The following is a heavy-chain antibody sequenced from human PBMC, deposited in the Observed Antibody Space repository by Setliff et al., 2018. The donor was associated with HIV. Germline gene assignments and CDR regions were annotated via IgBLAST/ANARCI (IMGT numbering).Heavy chain of an antibody. CDR1: GYTFTSYY. V-gene: IGHV1-46*01. J-gene: IGHJ4*02. Sequence: ASVKVSCKASGYTFTSYYIYWVRQAPGQGLEWMGLINPSGGSTSYVQKLQGRVTMTRDTSTSTVYMELSSLRSEDTAVYYCARGGYGSGIYYPDYWGQGALVTVSS. CDR3: ARGGYGSGIYYPDY. CDR2: INPSGGST. D-gene: IGHD3-10*01.